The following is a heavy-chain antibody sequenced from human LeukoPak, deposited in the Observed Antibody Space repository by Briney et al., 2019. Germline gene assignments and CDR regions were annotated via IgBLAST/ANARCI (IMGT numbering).Heavy chain of an antibody. D-gene: IGHD1-14*01. V-gene: IGHV1-8*01. J-gene: IGHJ5*02. CDR1: VYSFTSYD. CDR3: ARGGRSNWFDP. CDR2: MNPNSGNT. Sequence: GASVKVSCKASVYSFTSYDIYWVRPATGQGLEWRGWMNPNSGNTGDAQKFQSRVTMTRNTSKRKAYMELSSLRAEYTGVNYCARGGRSNWFDPWGQGTLVTVSS.